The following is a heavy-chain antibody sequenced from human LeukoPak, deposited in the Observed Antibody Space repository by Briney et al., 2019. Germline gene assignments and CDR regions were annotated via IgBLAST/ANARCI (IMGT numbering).Heavy chain of an antibody. Sequence: PEGSLRLSCAASGFTFSDHYMSWIRQAPGKGLEWISYISTSGGYTNYADSVKGRFTISRDNAKNSLFLQMHSLRAEDTAVYYCARVNYYRLDFWGQGTMVTASS. CDR3: ARVNYYRLDF. J-gene: IGHJ3*01. V-gene: IGHV3-11*06. D-gene: IGHD3-10*01. CDR2: ISTSGGYT. CDR1: GFTFSDHY.